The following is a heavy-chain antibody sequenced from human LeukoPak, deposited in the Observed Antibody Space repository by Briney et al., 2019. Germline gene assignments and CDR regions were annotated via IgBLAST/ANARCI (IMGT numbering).Heavy chain of an antibody. J-gene: IGHJ3*02. CDR2: INQDGSDN. V-gene: IGHV3-7*01. CDR1: GFTFSSYS. CDR3: ARRFGESRAFDI. D-gene: IGHD3-16*01. Sequence: PGGSLRLSCAASGFTFSSYSMNWVRQAPGKGLEWVANINQDGSDNYYVDSVKGRFTASRDNAKNSLYLQMNSLRAEDTAVYYCARRFGESRAFDIWGQGTMVTVSS.